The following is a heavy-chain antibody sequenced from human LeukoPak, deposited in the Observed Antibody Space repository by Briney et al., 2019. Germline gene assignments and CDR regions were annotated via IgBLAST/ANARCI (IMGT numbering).Heavy chain of an antibody. V-gene: IGHV4-4*02. D-gene: IGHD1-26*01. J-gene: IGHJ4*02. CDR3: ARGKSRGSHIDY. Sequence: PSGTLSLTCAVSGGSISSSNWWTWVRQPPGKGLEWIGEIYHSGRTNYNPSLKSRVTISVDTSKNQFSLKLRSVTAADTAVYYCARGKSRGSHIDYWGQGTLVTVSS. CDR1: GGSISSSNW. CDR2: IYHSGRT.